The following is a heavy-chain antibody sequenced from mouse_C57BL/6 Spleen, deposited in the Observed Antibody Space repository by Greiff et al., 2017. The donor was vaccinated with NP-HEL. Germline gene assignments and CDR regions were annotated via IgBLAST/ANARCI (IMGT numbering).Heavy chain of an antibody. CDR1: GYTFTSYW. D-gene: IGHD1-1*01. Sequence: QVQLQQPGAELVKPGASVKMSCKASGYTFTSYWITWVKQRPGQGLEWIGDIYPGSGSTNYNEKFKSKATLTVDKSSSTAYMQLSSLTSEDSAVYYCARDTTVVGVMDYWGQGTSVTVSS. CDR2: IYPGSGST. J-gene: IGHJ4*01. V-gene: IGHV1-55*01. CDR3: ARDTTVVGVMDY.